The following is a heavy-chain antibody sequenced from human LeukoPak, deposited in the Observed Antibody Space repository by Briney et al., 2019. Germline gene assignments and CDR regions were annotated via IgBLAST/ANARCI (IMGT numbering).Heavy chain of an antibody. V-gene: IGHV1-69*02. CDR3: ASWSESDTIFGVPRGNWFDP. J-gene: IGHJ5*02. D-gene: IGHD3-3*01. CDR2: IIPILGVA. Sequence: SVKVSCKASGGTFSSYTISWVRQAPGQGLEWMGRIIPILGVANYAQKFQGRVTITADKSTSTAYMELSSLRSEDTAVYYCASWSESDTIFGVPRGNWFDPWGQGTLVTVSS. CDR1: GGTFSSYT.